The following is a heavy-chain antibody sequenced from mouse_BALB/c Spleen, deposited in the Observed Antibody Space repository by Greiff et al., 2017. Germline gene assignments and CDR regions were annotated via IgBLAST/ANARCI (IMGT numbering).Heavy chain of an antibody. Sequence: EVHLVESGGGLVKLGGSLKLSCAASGFTFSSYYMSWVRQTPEKRLELVAAINSNGGSTYYPDTVKGRFTISRDNAKNTLYLQMSSLKSEDTALYYCARQEVGYYGSSFSWYFDVWGAGTTVTVSS. CDR1: GFTFSSYY. V-gene: IGHV5-6-2*01. CDR2: INSNGGST. J-gene: IGHJ1*01. CDR3: ARQEVGYYGSSFSWYFDV. D-gene: IGHD1-1*01.